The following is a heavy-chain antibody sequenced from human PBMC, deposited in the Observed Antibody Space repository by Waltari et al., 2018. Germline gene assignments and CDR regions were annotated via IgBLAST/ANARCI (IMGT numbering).Heavy chain of an antibody. V-gene: IGHV3-74*01. CDR3: ARAYVSYYYDSSGIHDAFDI. CDR1: GFTFRSYW. J-gene: IGHJ3*02. CDR2: INSDGCST. D-gene: IGHD3-22*01. Sequence: EVQLVESGGGLVQPGGSLRLSCAASGFTFRSYWMHWVRQAHRNGLVWVSRINSDGCSTRDADSVKGRFTISRDNAKNTLYLQMNSLRAEDTAVYYCARAYVSYYYDSSGIHDAFDIWGQGTMVTVSS.